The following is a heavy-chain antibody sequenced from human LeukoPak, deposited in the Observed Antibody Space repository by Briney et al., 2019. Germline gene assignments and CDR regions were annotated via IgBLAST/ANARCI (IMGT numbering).Heavy chain of an antibody. CDR2: IRSKTDGGAT. CDR1: GFTFTNAW. V-gene: IGHV3-15*01. J-gene: IGHJ4*02. Sequence: GGSLRLSCAASGFTFTNAWMSWVRQAPGKGLEWVGRIRSKTDGGATDYAAPVKGRFTISRDDSKTTLYLQMSSLKTEDTAVYYCTTVAAYDHGDDGGYWGQGTLVTVSS. CDR3: TTVAAYDHGDDGGY. D-gene: IGHD4-17*01.